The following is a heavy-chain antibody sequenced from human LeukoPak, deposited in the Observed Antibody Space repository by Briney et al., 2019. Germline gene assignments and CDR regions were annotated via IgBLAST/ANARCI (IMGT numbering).Heavy chain of an antibody. J-gene: IGHJ6*04. D-gene: IGHD3-10*02. Sequence: GGSLRLSCAASGFTFISYSIHWVRQAPGKGLEWVSYISSSGSTIYYADSVKGRFTISRDNAKNSLYLQMNSLRAEDTAVYYCAELGITMIGGVWGKGTTVTISS. CDR1: GFTFISYS. CDR3: AELGITMIGGV. CDR2: ISSSGSTI. V-gene: IGHV3-48*04.